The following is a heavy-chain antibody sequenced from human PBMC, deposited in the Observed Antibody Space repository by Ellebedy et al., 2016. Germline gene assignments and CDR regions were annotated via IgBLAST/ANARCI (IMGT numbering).Heavy chain of an antibody. CDR2: ISYDGSNK. J-gene: IGHJ4*02. CDR3: ARFLKLEPHY. V-gene: IGHV3-30-3*01. Sequence: GESLKISXAASGFTFSSYAMHWVRQAPGKGLEWVAVISYDGSNKYYADSVKGRFTISRDNSKNTLYLQMNSLRAEDTAVYYCARFLKLEPHYWGQGTLVTVSS. D-gene: IGHD1-1*01. CDR1: GFTFSSYA.